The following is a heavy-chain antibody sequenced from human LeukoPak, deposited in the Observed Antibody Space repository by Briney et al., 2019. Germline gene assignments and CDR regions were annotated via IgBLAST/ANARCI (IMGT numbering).Heavy chain of an antibody. CDR1: GFTFSSYS. D-gene: IGHD3-10*01. CDR3: ARDQGWGYYGSGGYVDY. J-gene: IGHJ4*02. Sequence: PGGSLRLSCAASGFTFSSYSMNWGRQAPGKGLEWGSYISSSISYTNYADSVKGRFTICRDNAKNSLYLQMNSLRAEDTAVYYCARDQGWGYYGSGGYVDYWGQGTLVTVSS. CDR2: ISSSISYT. V-gene: IGHV3-21*05.